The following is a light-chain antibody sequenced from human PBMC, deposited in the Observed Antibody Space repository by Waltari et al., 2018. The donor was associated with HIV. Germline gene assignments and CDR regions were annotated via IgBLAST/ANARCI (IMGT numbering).Light chain of an antibody. J-gene: IGKJ4*01. CDR1: QSVGSY. CDR2: DAS. CDR3: QQRSNWPPLT. Sequence: EIVLTQSPATLFLSPGERATLSCRASQSVGSYLAWYQQKPGQAPRLLLYDASSRATGIPARFSGSGSGTDFTLTISSLQPEDFAVYYCQQRSNWPPLTFGGGTKVGIK. V-gene: IGKV3-11*01.